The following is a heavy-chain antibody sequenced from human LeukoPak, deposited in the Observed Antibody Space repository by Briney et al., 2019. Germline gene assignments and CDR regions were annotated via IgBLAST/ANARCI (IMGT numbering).Heavy chain of an antibody. CDR3: AKTDGYTSGWSGIDY. CDR2: IWYDGSNK. Sequence: TGGSLRLSCAASGFTFSSYGMHWVRQAPGKGLEWVAVIWYDGSNKYYADSVKGRFTISRDNSKNTLYLQMNSLRVEDTAVCYCAKTDGYTSGWSGIDYWGQGTLVTVSS. D-gene: IGHD6-19*01. V-gene: IGHV3-33*06. J-gene: IGHJ4*02. CDR1: GFTFSSYG.